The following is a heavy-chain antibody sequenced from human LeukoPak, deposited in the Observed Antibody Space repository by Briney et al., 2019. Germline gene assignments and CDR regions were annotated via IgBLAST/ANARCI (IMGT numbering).Heavy chain of an antibody. Sequence: TSETLSLTCTVSGGPISSYYWSWIRQPPGKGLEWIGYIDYSGSTNYNPSLKSRVTISVDTSKNQFSLKLSSVTAADTAVYYCARGSSGLGFDPWGQGTLVTVSS. D-gene: IGHD1-14*01. V-gene: IGHV4-59*01. CDR2: IDYSGST. CDR3: ARGSSGLGFDP. CDR1: GGPISSYY. J-gene: IGHJ5*02.